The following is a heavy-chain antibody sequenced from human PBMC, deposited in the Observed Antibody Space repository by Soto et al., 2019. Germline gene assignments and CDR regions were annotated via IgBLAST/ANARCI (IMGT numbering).Heavy chain of an antibody. D-gene: IGHD5-12*01. CDR1: GGSISSYY. CDR3: ARHTGDGYNHFDY. CDR2: IYYSGST. Sequence: SETLSLTCTVSGGSISSYYWSWIRQPPGKGLEWIGYIYYSGSTNYNPSLKSRVTISVDTSKNQFSLKLSSVTAADTAVYYCARHTGDGYNHFDYWGQGTLVTVSS. J-gene: IGHJ4*02. V-gene: IGHV4-59*08.